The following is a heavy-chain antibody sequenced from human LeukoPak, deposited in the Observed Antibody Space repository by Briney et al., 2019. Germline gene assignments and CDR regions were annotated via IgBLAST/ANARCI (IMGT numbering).Heavy chain of an antibody. CDR1: GFSFSSYN. D-gene: IGHD3-10*01. CDR3: ATSFGATRGY. CDR2: ITTTGGSI. V-gene: IGHV3-21*06. J-gene: IGHJ4*02. Sequence: GMSLRLSCAASGFSFSSYNMYWVRQAPGQGLEWVSSITTTGGSIYYADSVRGRFTISRDNAKNSLFLHMNTLRIEDTAVYCATSFGATRGYWGQGTLVTVSS.